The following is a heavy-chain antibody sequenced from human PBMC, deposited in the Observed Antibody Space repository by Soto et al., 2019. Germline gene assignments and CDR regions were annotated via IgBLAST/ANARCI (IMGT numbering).Heavy chain of an antibody. CDR1: GFTFSSYA. D-gene: IGHD4-17*01. CDR2: ISGSGGST. Sequence: GGSLRLSCAASGFTFSSYAMSWVRQAPGKGLEWVSAISGSGGSTYYADSVKGRFTISRDNSKNTLYLQMNSLRAEDTAVYYCAKDPIPDYGDYVHWFDPWGQGTLVTVS. J-gene: IGHJ5*02. V-gene: IGHV3-23*01. CDR3: AKDPIPDYGDYVHWFDP.